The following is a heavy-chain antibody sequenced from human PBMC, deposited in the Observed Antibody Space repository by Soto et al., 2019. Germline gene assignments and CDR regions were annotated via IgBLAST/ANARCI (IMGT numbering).Heavy chain of an antibody. CDR1: GFTFSSYG. Sequence: VGSLRLSCAASGFTFSSYGMHWVRQAPGKGLEWVAVISYDGSNKYYADSVKGRFTISRDNSKNTLYLQMNGLRAEDTAVYYCAKIFWGYYDSSGYYQTRFDYWGQGTLVTVSS. J-gene: IGHJ4*02. V-gene: IGHV3-30*18. D-gene: IGHD3-22*01. CDR3: AKIFWGYYDSSGYYQTRFDY. CDR2: ISYDGSNK.